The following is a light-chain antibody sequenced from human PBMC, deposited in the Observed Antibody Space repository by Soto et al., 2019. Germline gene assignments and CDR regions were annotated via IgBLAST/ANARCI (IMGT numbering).Light chain of an antibody. Sequence: EIVLTQSPGTLSLSLGERATLSCRASQSIRSNYLAWYQQRPGQAPRLLIYGASSRATGIPDNFSGSGSGTDFTLTISRLEPEDFAVYYCQEYGGSSWTFGQGTKVEIK. CDR1: QSIRSNY. CDR2: GAS. V-gene: IGKV3-20*01. J-gene: IGKJ1*01. CDR3: QEYGGSSWT.